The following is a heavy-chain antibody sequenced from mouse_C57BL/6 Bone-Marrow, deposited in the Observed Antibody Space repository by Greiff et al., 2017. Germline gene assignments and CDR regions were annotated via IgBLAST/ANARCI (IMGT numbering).Heavy chain of an antibody. J-gene: IGHJ3*01. CDR2: IDPSDSYT. V-gene: IGHV1-50*01. Sequence: QVQLQQPGAELVKPGASVKLSCKASGYTFTSYWMQWVKQRPGQGLEWTGEIDPSDSYTNYNQKFKGKATLTVDTSSSTAYMQLSSLTSEDSAVYYCARDTAQASAWFAYWGQGTLVTVSA. CDR3: ARDTAQASAWFAY. CDR1: GYTFTSYW. D-gene: IGHD3-2*02.